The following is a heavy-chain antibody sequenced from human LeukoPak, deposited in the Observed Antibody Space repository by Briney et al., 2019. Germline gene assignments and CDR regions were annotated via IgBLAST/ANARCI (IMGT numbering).Heavy chain of an antibody. CDR3: ARGPTYDFWSGYPFDY. CDR1: GGSISSSSYY. J-gene: IGHJ4*02. CDR2: IYYSGST. D-gene: IGHD3-3*01. V-gene: IGHV4-39*07. Sequence: SETLSLTCTVSGGSISSSSYYWGWIRQPPGKGLEWIGSIYYSGSTYYNPSLKSRVTISVDTSKNQFSLKLSSVTAADTAVYYCARGPTYDFWSGYPFDYWGQGTLVTVSS.